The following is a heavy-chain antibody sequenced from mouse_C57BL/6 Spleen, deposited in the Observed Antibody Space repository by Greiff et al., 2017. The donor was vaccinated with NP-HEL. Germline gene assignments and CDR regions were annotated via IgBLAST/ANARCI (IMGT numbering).Heavy chain of an antibody. Sequence: VQLQQSGAELVRPGASVTLSCKASGYTFTDYEMHWVKQTPVHGLEWIGAIDPETGGTAYNQKFKGKAILTATKSSSTAYMELRSLTSEDSAVYYCTRQGRDYWGQGTSVTVSS. V-gene: IGHV1-15*01. J-gene: IGHJ4*01. CDR1: GYTFTDYE. CDR3: TRQGRDY. D-gene: IGHD1-1*01. CDR2: IDPETGGT.